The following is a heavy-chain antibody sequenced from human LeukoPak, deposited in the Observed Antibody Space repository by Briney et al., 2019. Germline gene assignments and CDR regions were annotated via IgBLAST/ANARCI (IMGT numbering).Heavy chain of an antibody. CDR3: ASATAAGHY. Sequence: GGSLRLSCTVSGFTLSSYEMTWFRQAPGKGLEWVSSIGYSGGDTHYADSVKGRFTISRDNSKNTLCLQMNSLRAEDTAVYYCASATAAGHYWGQGTLVTVSS. V-gene: IGHV3-23*01. CDR2: IGYSGGDT. CDR1: GFTLSSYE. J-gene: IGHJ4*02. D-gene: IGHD6-13*01.